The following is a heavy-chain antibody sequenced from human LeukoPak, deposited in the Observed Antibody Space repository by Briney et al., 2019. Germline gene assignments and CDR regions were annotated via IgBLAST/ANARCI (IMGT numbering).Heavy chain of an antibody. J-gene: IGHJ4*02. CDR3: ARGEGLGDFDY. Sequence: SETLSLTCTVSGGSISSYYWSWIRQPPGKGLEWIGYIYYSGTTNYNPSLKSRVTISVDTSKNQFSLKLSSVTAADAAVYYCARGEGLGDFDYWDQGALVTVSS. CDR1: GGSISSYY. D-gene: IGHD5-24*01. CDR2: IYYSGTT. V-gene: IGHV4-59*01.